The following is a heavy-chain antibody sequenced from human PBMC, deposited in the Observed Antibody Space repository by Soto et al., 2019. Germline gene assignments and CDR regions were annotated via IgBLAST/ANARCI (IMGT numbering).Heavy chain of an antibody. V-gene: IGHV3-23*01. Sequence: QSGGSLRLSCAASGFTFSSYAMSWVRQAPGKGLEWVSAISGSGGSTYYADSVKGRFTISRDNSKNTLYLQMNSLRAEDTAVYYCAKAPIAQLVRWRPYYFDYWGQGTLVTVSS. CDR3: AKAPIAQLVRWRPYYFDY. J-gene: IGHJ4*02. CDR2: ISGSGGST. CDR1: GFTFSSYA. D-gene: IGHD6-13*01.